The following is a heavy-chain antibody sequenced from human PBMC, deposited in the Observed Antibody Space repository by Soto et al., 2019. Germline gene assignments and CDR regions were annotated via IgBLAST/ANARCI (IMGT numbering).Heavy chain of an antibody. CDR3: ARVRGGPDPHHYYYYMDV. CDR1: GFSLSNARVG. J-gene: IGHJ6*03. Sequence: QVTLKESGPVLVKPTETLALTCTVSGFSLSNARVGVSWIRQPPGKALEWLAHIFSNDEKSYSSSLVRRLTISKDTSKSQVVLTMTNVDPVDTATYYCARVRGGPDPHHYYYYMDVWGKGTTVTVSS. CDR2: IFSNDEK. D-gene: IGHD3-16*01. V-gene: IGHV2-26*01.